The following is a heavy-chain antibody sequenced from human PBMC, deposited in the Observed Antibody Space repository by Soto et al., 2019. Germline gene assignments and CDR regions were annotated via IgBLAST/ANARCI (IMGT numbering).Heavy chain of an antibody. D-gene: IGHD3-16*02. CDR2: ISASGDRT. J-gene: IGHJ3*01. Sequence: EVQLMESGGGWVQPGGSLRLSCASSGFTLSMSAVNWVRQAPGRGLEWVSYISASGDRTYYADSVKGRFTISRDRSKNTVSLQMDSLRAEDTAVYYCAKDRGIIVKAGDAFDVWGQGTKVTVSS. CDR3: AKDRGIIVKAGDAFDV. V-gene: IGHV3-23*01. CDR1: GFTLSMSA.